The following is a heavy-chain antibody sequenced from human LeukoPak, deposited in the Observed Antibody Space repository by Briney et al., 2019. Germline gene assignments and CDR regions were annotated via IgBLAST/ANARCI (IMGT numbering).Heavy chain of an antibody. CDR3: AKDRQQLANLDY. CDR2: ISYDGSNK. D-gene: IGHD6-13*01. CDR1: GFTFSSYG. V-gene: IGHV3-30*18. Sequence: GRSLRLSCAASGFTFSSYGMPWVRQAPGKGLEGVAVISYDGSNKYYADSVKGRFTISRDNSKNTLYLQMNSLRAEDTAVYYCAKDRQQLANLDYWGQGTLVTVSS. J-gene: IGHJ4*02.